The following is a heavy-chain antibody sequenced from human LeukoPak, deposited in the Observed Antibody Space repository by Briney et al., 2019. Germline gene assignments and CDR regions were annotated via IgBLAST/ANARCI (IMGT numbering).Heavy chain of an antibody. V-gene: IGHV3-20*04. Sequence: GGSLRLSCAASGFSFGTYGVSWVRQVPGKGLEWVSGINWNGASTVYADSVKGRFTISRDNAKNSLYLQMNSLRAEDTALYYCARGPRGWYYFEDWGQGTLVTVSS. J-gene: IGHJ4*02. CDR2: INWNGAST. CDR1: GFSFGTYG. CDR3: ARGPRGWYYFED. D-gene: IGHD6-19*01.